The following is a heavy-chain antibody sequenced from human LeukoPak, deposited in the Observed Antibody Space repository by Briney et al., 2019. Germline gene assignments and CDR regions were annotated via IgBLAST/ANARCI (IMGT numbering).Heavy chain of an antibody. Sequence: ASVKVSCKVSGYTLTELSMHWVRQAPGQGLEWMGWINPNSGGTNYAQKFQGWVTMTRDTSISTAYMELSRLRSDDTAVYYCARGHRIVVVPAADYYYYGMDVWGQGTTVTVSS. CDR1: GYTLTELS. J-gene: IGHJ6*02. CDR2: INPNSGGT. D-gene: IGHD2-2*01. CDR3: ARGHRIVVVPAADYYYYGMDV. V-gene: IGHV1-2*04.